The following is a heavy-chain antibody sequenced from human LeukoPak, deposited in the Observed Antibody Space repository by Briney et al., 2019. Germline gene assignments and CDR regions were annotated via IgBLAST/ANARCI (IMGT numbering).Heavy chain of an antibody. D-gene: IGHD6-19*01. Sequence: GGSLRLSCAASGFTVSSNYMSWVRQAPGKGRECVSVIYSGGSTYYADSVKGRFTISRDNSKNTLYLQMNSLRAEDTAVYYCARASRRIAVVLNWGQGTLVTVSS. CDR3: ARASRRIAVVLN. CDR1: GFTVSSNY. CDR2: IYSGGST. J-gene: IGHJ4*02. V-gene: IGHV3-66*02.